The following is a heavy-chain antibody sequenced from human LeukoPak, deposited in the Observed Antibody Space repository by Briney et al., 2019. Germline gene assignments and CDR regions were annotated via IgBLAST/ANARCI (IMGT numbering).Heavy chain of an antibody. CDR1: GYTFTSYG. J-gene: IGHJ4*02. CDR2: ISAYNGNT. CDR3: ARVRGYNWEGAFDY. V-gene: IGHV1-18*01. Sequence: ASVKVSCKASGYTFTSYGISWVRHAPGQGLEWMGWISAYNGNTNYAQKLQGRVTMTTDTSTSTAYMELRSVRSDDTAVYYCARVRGYNWEGAFDYWGQGTLVTVSS. D-gene: IGHD5-24*01.